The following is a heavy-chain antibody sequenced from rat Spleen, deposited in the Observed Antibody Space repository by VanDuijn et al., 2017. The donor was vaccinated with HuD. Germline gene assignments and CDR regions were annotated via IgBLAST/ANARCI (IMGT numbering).Heavy chain of an antibody. V-gene: IGHV3-3*01. CDR1: GFSITSAYR. CDR3: ASSDGTHYFLPCAS. D-gene: IGHD1-12*02. J-gene: IGHJ3*01. Sequence: EVQLQESGPGLVKPSQSLSLTCSVTGFSITSAYRWNWIRKFPGHKLEWMGYVNSAGTPNYNPSLKSRISITRDTSKNQFFLQVNSGTTDDTGASYCASSDGTHYFLPCASGGQGTLVTGSS. CDR2: VNSAGTP.